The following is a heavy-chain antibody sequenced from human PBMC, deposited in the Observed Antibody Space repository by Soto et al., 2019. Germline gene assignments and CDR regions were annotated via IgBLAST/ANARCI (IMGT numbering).Heavy chain of an antibody. V-gene: IGHV3-30-3*01. D-gene: IGHD3-10*01. CDR1: GFTFSSYA. CDR3: ARDSYYYGSGSYYNDDYYYGMDV. Sequence: VGSLRLSCAASGFTFSSYAMHWVRQAPGKGLEWVAVISYDGSNKYYADSVKGQFTISRDNSKNTLYLQMNSLRAEDTAVYYCARDSYYYGSGSYYNDDYYYGMDVWGQGTTVTVSS. J-gene: IGHJ6*02. CDR2: ISYDGSNK.